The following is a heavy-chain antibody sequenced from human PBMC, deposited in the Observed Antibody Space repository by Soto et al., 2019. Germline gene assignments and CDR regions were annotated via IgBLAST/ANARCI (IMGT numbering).Heavy chain of an antibody. Sequence: GASVKVCCKASGYTFTSYYMHWVRQAPGQGLEWMGIINPSGGSTSYAQKFQGRVTMTRDTSTSTVYMELSSLRSEDTAVYYCARDRGCSGGSCYLFAYWGQGTLVTVSS. CDR1: GYTFTSYY. CDR3: ARDRGCSGGSCYLFAY. J-gene: IGHJ4*02. D-gene: IGHD2-15*01. V-gene: IGHV1-46*03. CDR2: INPSGGST.